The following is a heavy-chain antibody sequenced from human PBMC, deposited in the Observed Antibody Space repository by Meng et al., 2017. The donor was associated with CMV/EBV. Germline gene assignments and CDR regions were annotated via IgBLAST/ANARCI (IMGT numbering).Heavy chain of an antibody. V-gene: IGHV4-31*02. CDR1: CGYY. CDR3: ARTGHPDYYDSTSYYTEYFQY. D-gene: IGHD3-22*01. J-gene: IGHJ1*01. Sequence: CGYYWSWIRQPPEKGLEWIGYIYYSGNTYYNPSLKSRVTISVDTSKDQFSLRLLSVTAADTAVYYCARTGHPDYYDSTSYYTEYFQYWGQGSLVTVSS. CDR2: IYYSGNT.